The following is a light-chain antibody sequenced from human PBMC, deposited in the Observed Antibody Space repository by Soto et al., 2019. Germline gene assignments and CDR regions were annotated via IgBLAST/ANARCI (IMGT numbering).Light chain of an antibody. Sequence: QSALTQSRSVSGSPGQSVTISCTGTSNDVGAYNLVSWYQQHPGKAPKLMIYDVNKRPSGVPDRFSGSKSGNTASLTISGLQAEDEADYHCCSYAGTYTWVFGGGTKVTVL. CDR2: DVN. V-gene: IGLV2-11*01. CDR3: CSYAGTYTWV. J-gene: IGLJ3*02. CDR1: SNDVGAYNL.